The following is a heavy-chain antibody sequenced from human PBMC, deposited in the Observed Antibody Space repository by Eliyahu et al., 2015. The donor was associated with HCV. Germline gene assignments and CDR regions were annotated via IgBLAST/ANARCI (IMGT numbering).Heavy chain of an antibody. V-gene: IGHV3-23*01. D-gene: IGHD6-19*01. Sequence: EVQLLESGGGLVQPGGSLRXSCAAXGFTFXNFAMSWVRQAPGKGLEWVSATSGSGGHTYYADSVKGRFTISRDNPKNTLYLQMNSLRAEDTAVYYCAKDRSSSGWWYFDLWGRGTLVTVSS. CDR1: GFTFXNFA. CDR3: AKDRSSSGWWYFDL. CDR2: TSGSGGHT. J-gene: IGHJ2*01.